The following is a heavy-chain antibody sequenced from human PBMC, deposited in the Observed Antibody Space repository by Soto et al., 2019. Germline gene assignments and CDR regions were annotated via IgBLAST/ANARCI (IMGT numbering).Heavy chain of an antibody. CDR1: GFTFSNYA. D-gene: IGHD6-13*01. Sequence: EVQLVESGGGLVQPGGSLRLSCAASGFTFSNYAMHWVRQAPGKGLEYVSAISSNGGSTYYANSVKGRFTISRDNSKYTLYLQMGSLRAEDMAVYYCARYSNSVADYWGQGTLVTVSS. CDR2: ISSNGGST. J-gene: IGHJ4*02. V-gene: IGHV3-64*01. CDR3: ARYSNSVADY.